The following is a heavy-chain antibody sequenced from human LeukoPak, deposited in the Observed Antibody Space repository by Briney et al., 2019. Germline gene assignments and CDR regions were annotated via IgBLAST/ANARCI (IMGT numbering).Heavy chain of an antibody. Sequence: GGSLRLSCAASGFTFSSYGMHWVRQAPGKGLEWVAVISYDGSNKYYADSVKGRFTISRDNSKNTLYLQMNSLRAEDTAVYYCARSTVEYSSSPPLDYWGQGTLVTVSS. D-gene: IGHD6-6*01. J-gene: IGHJ4*02. CDR1: GFTFSSYG. V-gene: IGHV3-30*03. CDR3: ARSTVEYSSSPPLDY. CDR2: ISYDGSNK.